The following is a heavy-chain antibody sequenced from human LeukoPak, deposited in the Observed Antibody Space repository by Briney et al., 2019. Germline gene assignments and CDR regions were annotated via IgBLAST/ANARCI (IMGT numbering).Heavy chain of an antibody. CDR1: GGYFSGYY. J-gene: IGHJ4*02. D-gene: IGHD3-22*01. V-gene: IGHV4-34*01. Sequence: SETLSLTCAVYGGYFSGYYWSWIRQPPGKGLEWIGEINHSGSTNYNPSLKSRVTISVDTSKNQFSLKLSSVTAADTAVYYCANLLPRDYWGQGTLVTVSS. CDR3: ANLLPRDY. CDR2: INHSGST.